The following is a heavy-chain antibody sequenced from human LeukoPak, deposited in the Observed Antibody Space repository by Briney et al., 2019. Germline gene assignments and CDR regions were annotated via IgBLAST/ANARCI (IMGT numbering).Heavy chain of an antibody. CDR1: GFTFSSYE. CDR2: ISSSGSTI. J-gene: IGHJ4*02. V-gene: IGHV3-48*03. D-gene: IGHD5-12*01. Sequence: PGGSLRLSCAASGFTFSSYEMNWVRQAPGKGLEWVSYISSSGSTIYYADSVKGRFTISRDNAKNSLYLQMNSLRAEDTAVYYCARTSKWLRLRHFDYWGQGTLVTVSS. CDR3: ARTSKWLRLRHFDY.